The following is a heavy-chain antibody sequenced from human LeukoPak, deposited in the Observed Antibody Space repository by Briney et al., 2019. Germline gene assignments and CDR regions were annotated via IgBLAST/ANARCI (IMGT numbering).Heavy chain of an antibody. D-gene: IGHD3-10*01. Sequence: ASVKVSCKASGHTFTGYYMHWVRQAPGQGLEWMGWINPNSGGTNYAQKFQGRVTMTRDTSISTAYMELSRLRSDDTAVYYCARDRLLWFGELLFDYWGQGTLVTVSS. CDR1: GHTFTGYY. J-gene: IGHJ4*02. CDR3: ARDRLLWFGELLFDY. CDR2: INPNSGGT. V-gene: IGHV1-2*02.